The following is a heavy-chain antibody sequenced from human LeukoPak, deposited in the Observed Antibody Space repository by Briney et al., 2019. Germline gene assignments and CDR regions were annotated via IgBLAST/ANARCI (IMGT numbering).Heavy chain of an antibody. CDR3: GRGYGSGSYWWFDL. CDR1: GGTFISYA. CDR2: IIPIFGTA. Sequence: EAXVRVSFKGSGGTFISYAISWGRQAPGQGGERMGGIIPIFGTANYTQKFQGRVTITTDEETRTDYMELRSVREEETGGYKCGRGYGSGSYWWFDLWGQGTLVTVSS. D-gene: IGHD3-10*01. J-gene: IGHJ5*02. V-gene: IGHV1-69*05.